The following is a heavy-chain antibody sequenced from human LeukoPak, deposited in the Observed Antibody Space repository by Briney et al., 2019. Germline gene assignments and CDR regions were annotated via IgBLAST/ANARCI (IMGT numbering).Heavy chain of an antibody. D-gene: IGHD3-22*01. CDR1: GYIFTSYV. J-gene: IGHJ4*02. CDR3: ARGDYETHGYQTR. V-gene: IGHV7-4-1*02. CDR2: INTNTGNP. Sequence: ASVKVSCKASGYIFTSYVLRWVRQAPGQGLEWMGWINTNTGNPTYAQGFTGRFVFSLDTSVSTAYLQISSLKADDTAIYYCARGDYETHGYQTRWGQGTLVTVSS.